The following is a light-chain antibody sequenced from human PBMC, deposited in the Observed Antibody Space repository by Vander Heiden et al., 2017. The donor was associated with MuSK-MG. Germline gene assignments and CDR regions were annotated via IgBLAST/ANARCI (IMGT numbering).Light chain of an antibody. CDR1: SSDVGGYNY. V-gene: IGLV2-11*01. CDR3: CSYAGSYTLV. Sequence: QPALTQPRSVPGSPGQSVTLPFTGTSSDVGGYNYVSWYQQHPGEAPKHMIYDVSKRPSGVPDRFSGSKSDNTASLTISGLQAEDEADYYCCSYAGSYTLVFGGGTQLTVL. J-gene: IGLJ2*01. CDR2: DVS.